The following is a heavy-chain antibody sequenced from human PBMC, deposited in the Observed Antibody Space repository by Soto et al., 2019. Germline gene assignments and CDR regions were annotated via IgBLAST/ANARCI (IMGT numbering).Heavy chain of an antibody. CDR3: ARLAAPGTN. Sequence: QVQLVQSGAEVKKPGSSVKVSCKASGGTFSISAISWVRQAPGQGLEWMGGIIRILGVANYAKKFQSTVTITADESTSTAYMELSTLRSEDTAVYYCARLAAPGTNWGQGTLVTVSS. J-gene: IGHJ4*02. V-gene: IGHV1-69*04. CDR1: GGTFSISA. D-gene: IGHD6-13*01. CDR2: IIRILGVA.